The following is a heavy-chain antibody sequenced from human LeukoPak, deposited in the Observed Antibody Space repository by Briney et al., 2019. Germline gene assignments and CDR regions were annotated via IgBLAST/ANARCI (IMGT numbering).Heavy chain of an antibody. J-gene: IGHJ4*02. V-gene: IGHV4-34*01. Sequence: SETLSLTRVVYGGSLSGYFRSAIRPAPGRGREWIGEIYHSGRTNYNPPLKSRVTISIDTSKNQFSLKLSSVAAADTAAYYWERGPRQLWLPDYWGQGTLVTVSS. CDR3: ERGPRQLWLPDY. D-gene: IGHD5-18*01. CDR1: GGSLSGYF. CDR2: IYHSGRT.